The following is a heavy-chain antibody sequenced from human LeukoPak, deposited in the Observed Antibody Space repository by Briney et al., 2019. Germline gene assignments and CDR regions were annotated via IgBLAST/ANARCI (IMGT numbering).Heavy chain of an antibody. CDR1: GYSFSSNYF. V-gene: IGHV4-38-2*01. Sequence: PSETLSLTCSVSGYSFSSNYFWGWIRQPPGKGLEWIATISHSGTTYYNPSLKSRVTISIDTSKNQFSLRLSSVTAADTAVYYCARINTVKATFDYWGQETLVTVSS. J-gene: IGHJ4*02. CDR2: ISHSGTT. D-gene: IGHD4-11*01. CDR3: ARINTVKATFDY.